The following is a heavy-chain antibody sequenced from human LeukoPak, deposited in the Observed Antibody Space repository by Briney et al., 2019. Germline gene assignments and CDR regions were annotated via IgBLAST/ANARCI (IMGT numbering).Heavy chain of an antibody. CDR3: ARGGNYYSTFDP. J-gene: IGHJ5*02. CDR1: GYTFTSYY. CDR2: INPNSGGT. D-gene: IGHD3-22*01. Sequence: GASVKVSCKASGYTFTSYYMHWVRQAPGQGLEWMGWINPNSGGTNYAQKFQGRVTMTRDTSISTVYMELRSLTSGDTAVYYCARGGNYYSTFDPWGQGTLVTVSS. V-gene: IGHV1-2*02.